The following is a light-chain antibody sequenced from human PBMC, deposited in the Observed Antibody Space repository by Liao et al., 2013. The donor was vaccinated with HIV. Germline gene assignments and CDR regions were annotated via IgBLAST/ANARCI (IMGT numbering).Light chain of an antibody. CDR2: QDS. CDR1: NIGRQS. V-gene: IGLV3-1*01. Sequence: SYELTQPPSVSAAPGETARITCEGNNIGRQSVHWYQHKPGQSPVLVIYQDSKRPSGIPERFSGSNSGNTATLTISGTQAMDEADYYCQAWDSNTEVFGTGTKVTVL. J-gene: IGLJ1*01. CDR3: QAWDSNTEV.